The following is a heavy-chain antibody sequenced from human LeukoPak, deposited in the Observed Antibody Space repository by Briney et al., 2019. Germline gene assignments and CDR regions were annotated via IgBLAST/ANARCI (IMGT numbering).Heavy chain of an antibody. CDR2: ISDYNGNT. Sequence: ASVNVSCKASGYTFTSYGISWVRQAPGQGLEWMGWISDYNGNTNYAQKLQGRVTMTTDTSTSTAYMELKSLRSDDTAVYYCARVFVGGYNQNWFDPWGQGTLVTVSS. CDR1: GYTFTSYG. D-gene: IGHD5-24*01. CDR3: ARVFVGGYNQNWFDP. J-gene: IGHJ5*02. V-gene: IGHV1-18*01.